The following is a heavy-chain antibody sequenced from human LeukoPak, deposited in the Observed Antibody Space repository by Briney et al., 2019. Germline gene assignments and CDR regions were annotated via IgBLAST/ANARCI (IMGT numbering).Heavy chain of an antibody. V-gene: IGHV3-23*01. CDR3: AKGGTVVARLIASD. J-gene: IGHJ4*02. CDR2: ISGSGGST. D-gene: IGHD2-21*01. Sequence: GGSLRLSCAASGFTFNTYAMTWVRQAPGKGLEWVSTISGSGGSTYHADSVKGRFTISRDNSKNTLDLQTNSLRAEDTAVYYCAKGGTVVARLIASDWGQGALVTASS. CDR1: GFTFNTYA.